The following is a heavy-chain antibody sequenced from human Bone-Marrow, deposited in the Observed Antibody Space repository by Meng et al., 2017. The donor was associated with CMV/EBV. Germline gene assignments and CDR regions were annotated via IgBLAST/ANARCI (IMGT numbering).Heavy chain of an antibody. D-gene: IGHD6-19*01. CDR1: GFTFSSYE. V-gene: IGHV3-30-3*02. Sequence: GESLKISCAASGFTFSSYEMNWVRQAPGKGLEWVAVISYDGSNKYYADSVKGRFTISRDNSKNTLYLQMNSLRAEDTAVYYCAKRPSSGWYSDYWDEGTLVTVSS. CDR2: ISYDGSNK. CDR3: AKRPSSGWYSDY. J-gene: IGHJ4*02.